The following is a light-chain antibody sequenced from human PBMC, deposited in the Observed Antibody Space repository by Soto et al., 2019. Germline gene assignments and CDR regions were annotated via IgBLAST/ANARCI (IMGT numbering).Light chain of an antibody. CDR1: SSNIGSHA. CDR3: ATWDDSPSGVV. CDR2: SND. Sequence: QSVLTQPPSASGTPGQRVSISCSGRSSNIGSHAVDWYQQLPGTAPKLLIYSNDQRPSGVPDRFSGSKSGTAASLAISGLRSEDEGDYFCATWDDSPSGVVFGGGTKLTVL. V-gene: IGLV1-44*01. J-gene: IGLJ3*02.